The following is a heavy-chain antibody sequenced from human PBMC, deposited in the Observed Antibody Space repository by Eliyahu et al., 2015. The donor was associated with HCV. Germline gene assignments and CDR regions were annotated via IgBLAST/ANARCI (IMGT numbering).Heavy chain of an antibody. CDR3: ARVAGAYGSGSLDY. J-gene: IGHJ4*02. V-gene: IGHV3-48*02. CDR2: ITSSGQTF. D-gene: IGHD3-10*01. Sequence: EVMLLESGGGSVQPGGSLRLSCEVSGFTFTHYTMNWIRQAPGKGLEWVAYITSSGQTFHYADSVKGRFTVSRDDAKNSLYLQLNSLRDDDTGVYYCARVAGAYGSGSLDYWGQGTPVTVSS. CDR1: GFTFTHYT.